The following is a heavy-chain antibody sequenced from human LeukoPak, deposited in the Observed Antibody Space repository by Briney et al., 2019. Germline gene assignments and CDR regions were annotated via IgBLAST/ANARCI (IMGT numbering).Heavy chain of an antibody. Sequence: PGGSLRLSCAASGFTFSSYSMNWVRQAPGKGLEWVSVIYSGGSTYYADSVKGRFTISRDNSKNTLYLQMNSLRAEDTAVYYCAKGGSGYYRGAFDIWGQGTMVTVSS. D-gene: IGHD3-22*01. J-gene: IGHJ3*02. V-gene: IGHV3-53*01. CDR2: IYSGGST. CDR3: AKGGSGYYRGAFDI. CDR1: GFTFSSYS.